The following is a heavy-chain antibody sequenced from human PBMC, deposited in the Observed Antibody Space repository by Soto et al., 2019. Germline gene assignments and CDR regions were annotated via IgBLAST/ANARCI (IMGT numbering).Heavy chain of an antibody. D-gene: IGHD6-13*01. CDR2: ISSDGSNK. CDR1: GFTFSTYT. V-gene: IGHV3-30-3*01. CDR3: TRAPASSWHTFDY. J-gene: IGHJ4*02. Sequence: GGSLRLSCAASGFTFSTYTMHWVRQAPGKGLEWVARISSDGSNKYYADSVKGRFTISRDNSKNTLYLQMNSLRGEDTAVYYCTRAPASSWHTFDYWGQGTLVTVSS.